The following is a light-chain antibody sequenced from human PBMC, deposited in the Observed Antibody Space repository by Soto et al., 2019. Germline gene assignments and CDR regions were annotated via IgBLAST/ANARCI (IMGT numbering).Light chain of an antibody. CDR2: EDY. CDR3: GAWDSSLTGGV. J-gene: IGLJ2*01. CDR1: TSNIGSDY. Sequence: QSVLTQPPSVSADPGQRVTISCSGSTSNIGSDYVSWYQQLPGTAPKLLIYEDYKRPSEIPDRFSGSKSGTSATLGITGLQTGDEADYYCGAWDSSLTGGVFGGGTKLTVL. V-gene: IGLV1-51*02.